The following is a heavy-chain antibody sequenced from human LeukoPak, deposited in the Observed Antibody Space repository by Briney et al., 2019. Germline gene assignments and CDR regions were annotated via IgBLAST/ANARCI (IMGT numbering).Heavy chain of an antibody. CDR1: GFTFSSYA. J-gene: IGHJ4*02. D-gene: IGHD1-26*01. V-gene: IGHV3-23*01. Sequence: PGGSLRLSCAASGFTFSSYAMSWVRQAPGKGLEWVSAISGSGGSTYYADSVKGRFTISRDNSKNTLYLQMNSLRAEDTAVYYCAKTNRIGFGSYLGPYYFDYWGQGTLVTVSS. CDR3: AKTNRIGFGSYLGPYYFDY. CDR2: ISGSGGST.